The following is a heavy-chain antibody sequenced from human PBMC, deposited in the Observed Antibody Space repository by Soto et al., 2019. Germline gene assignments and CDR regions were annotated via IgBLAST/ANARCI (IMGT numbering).Heavy chain of an antibody. D-gene: IGHD3-3*01. J-gene: IGHJ4*02. CDR3: ARERDFWSGPDY. Sequence: GGSLRLSCAAPGFTFSDYYMSWIRQAPGKGLEWVSYISSSSSYTNYADSVKGRFTISRDNAKNSLYLQMNSLRAEDTAVYYCARERDFWSGPDYWGQGTLVTVSS. CDR2: ISSSSSYT. CDR1: GFTFSDYY. V-gene: IGHV3-11*06.